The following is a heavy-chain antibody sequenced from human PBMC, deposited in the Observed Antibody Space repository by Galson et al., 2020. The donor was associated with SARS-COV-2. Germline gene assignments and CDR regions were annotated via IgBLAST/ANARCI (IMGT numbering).Heavy chain of an antibody. J-gene: IGHJ3*02. D-gene: IGHD3-22*01. V-gene: IGHV3-23*01. Sequence: GGSLRLSCAASGFTLSSYVMSWVRQAPGKGLEWVSAISGSGGDTDYADSVKGRFTISRDNSKNMLYLQMNSLRAEDTAVYYCAADSSGYYPDAFDSWGQGTMVTVSS. CDR2: ISGSGGDT. CDR1: GFTLSSYV. CDR3: AADSSGYYPDAFDS.